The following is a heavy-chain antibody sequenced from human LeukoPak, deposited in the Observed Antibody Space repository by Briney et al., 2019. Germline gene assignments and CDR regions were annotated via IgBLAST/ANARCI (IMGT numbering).Heavy chain of an antibody. CDR2: IEQDGSEE. CDR3: SNGIYDRSY. J-gene: IGHJ4*02. Sequence: GGSLRLSCVASGFTFGKYWMAWVRQAPGKGLEWLANIEQDGSEEYYLDSVRGRFAVSRDNAKNTLYLQMNSLRAEDTAVYYCSNGIYDRSYWGQGTQVTVSS. D-gene: IGHD2/OR15-2a*01. V-gene: IGHV3-7*01. CDR1: GFTFGKYW.